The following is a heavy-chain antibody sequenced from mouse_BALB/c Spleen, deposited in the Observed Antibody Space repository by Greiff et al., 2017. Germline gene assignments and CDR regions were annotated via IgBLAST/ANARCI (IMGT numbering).Heavy chain of an antibody. J-gene: IGHJ1*01. CDR2: IDPYDSET. D-gene: IGHD2-14*01. CDR3: GSGGLNYRDFDV. CDR1: GYTFTSYW. Sequence: QVQLQQPGAELVRPGASVKLSCTASGYTFTSYWVSWFKQRPAQGLEWIGRIDPYDSETHYNQKFKGKAILTVDKSSSTSYMQLSSLTSEDSAVYYCGSGGLNYRDFDVWGAGTTVTVSS. V-gene: IGHV1-74*01.